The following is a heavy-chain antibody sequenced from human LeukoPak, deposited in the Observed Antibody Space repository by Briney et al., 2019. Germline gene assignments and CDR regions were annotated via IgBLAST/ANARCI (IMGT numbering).Heavy chain of an antibody. D-gene: IGHD2-2*01. Sequence: PGGSLRLSCAASGFTVSGNYLNWVRQAPGKGLEWVSIIYSDGSTYYADSVKGRFTISRDNSKNTLYLQMNSLRAEDTAVYYCAKDQRGAYCSSTSCSLGDYWGQGTLVTVSS. CDR3: AKDQRGAYCSSTSCSLGDY. V-gene: IGHV3-53*01. J-gene: IGHJ4*02. CDR1: GFTVSGNY. CDR2: IYSDGST.